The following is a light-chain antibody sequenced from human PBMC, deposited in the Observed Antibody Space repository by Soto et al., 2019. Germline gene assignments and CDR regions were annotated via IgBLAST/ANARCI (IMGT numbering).Light chain of an antibody. J-gene: IGKJ3*01. CDR3: HQYNKWPYT. V-gene: IGKV3-15*01. CDR1: QSVRSN. CDR2: AAS. Sequence: EIVLTQSPATLSVSPLERVHLXCRARQSVRSNLAWYQQIPGQAPRLLIYAASTRATGIPARFSGSGSGTEFTLTITSLQSEDFAVYYCHQYNKWPYTFEPGTKVDIK.